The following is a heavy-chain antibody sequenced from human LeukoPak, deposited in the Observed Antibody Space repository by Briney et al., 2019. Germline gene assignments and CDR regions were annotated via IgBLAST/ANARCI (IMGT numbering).Heavy chain of an antibody. V-gene: IGHV3-48*01. CDR3: ARVYDSRTFDI. J-gene: IGHJ3*02. CDR1: GFTFSSHS. CDR2: ISSSSSTI. D-gene: IGHD3-22*01. Sequence: PGGSLRLSCAASGFTFSSHSMNWVRQAPGKGLEWVSYISSSSSTIYYADSVKGRFTISRDNAKNSLYLQMNSLRAEDTAVYYCARVYDSRTFDIWGQGTMVTVSS.